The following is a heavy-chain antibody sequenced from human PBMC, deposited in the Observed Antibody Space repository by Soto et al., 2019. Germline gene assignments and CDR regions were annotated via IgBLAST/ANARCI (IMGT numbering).Heavy chain of an antibody. CDR1: GFTFSNSW. CDR2: IKHDGREN. Sequence: QLVESGGGLVQPGGSLRLSCATSGFTFSNSWMTWVRQAPGKGLEWVANIKHDGRENYYLDSVTGRYTISRDNAKNSLYLQMNSLRAEDTAVYYCARGGWGSFDSGGYLWFDYWGQGAVVTVSS. D-gene: IGHD3-22*01. J-gene: IGHJ4*02. CDR3: ARGGWGSFDSGGYLWFDY. V-gene: IGHV3-7*03.